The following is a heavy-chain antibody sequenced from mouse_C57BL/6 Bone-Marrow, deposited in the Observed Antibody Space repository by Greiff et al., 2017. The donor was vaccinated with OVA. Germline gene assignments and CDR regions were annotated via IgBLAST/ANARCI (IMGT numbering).Heavy chain of an antibody. V-gene: IGHV1-15*01. D-gene: IGHD1-1*01. Sequence: QVQLQQSGAELVRPGASVTLSCKASGYTFTDYEMHWVKQTPVHGLEWIGAIDPETGGTAYNQKFKGKAILTADKSSRPTLIELRSLTSEDSSVYYRTRTPGSSYRWYFDVWGTGTTVTVSS. CDR2: IDPETGGT. CDR1: GYTFTDYE. CDR3: TRTPGSSYRWYFDV. J-gene: IGHJ1*03.